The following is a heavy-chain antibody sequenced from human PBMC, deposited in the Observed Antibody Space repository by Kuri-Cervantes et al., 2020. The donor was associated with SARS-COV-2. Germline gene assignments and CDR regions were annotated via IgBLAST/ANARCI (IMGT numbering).Heavy chain of an antibody. CDR2: IYYSGGT. D-gene: IGHD3-3*01. J-gene: IGHJ5*02. CDR1: VGPISSSSYY. Sequence: ETLSLTCPVSVGPISSSSYYWGWTRQPPGKGLEWIGSIYYSGGTYYNPSLKSRVTISVDTSKNQFSLNLSSLTAADTAVYYCVKGGARITYFGVVIANWFDPWGQGTLVTVSS. CDR3: VKGGARITYFGVVIANWFDP. V-gene: IGHV4-39*01.